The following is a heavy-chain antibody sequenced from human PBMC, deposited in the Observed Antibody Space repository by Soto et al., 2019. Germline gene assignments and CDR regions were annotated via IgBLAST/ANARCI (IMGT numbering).Heavy chain of an antibody. Sequence: QVQLLESGPGLVRPSQTLSLTCAVSGDSISSGVYYWSWIRQHPGKGLEWISYIYYTGASNSNPYLESRSTTAVDPSKNQFSLELRSVTAADTGIYFCVRVRDPYDRKLGDLWGQGTLVTFSS. D-gene: IGHD3-10*01. CDR3: VRVRDPYDRKLGDL. V-gene: IGHV4-31*11. CDR2: IYYTGAS. CDR1: GDSISSGVYY. J-gene: IGHJ5*02.